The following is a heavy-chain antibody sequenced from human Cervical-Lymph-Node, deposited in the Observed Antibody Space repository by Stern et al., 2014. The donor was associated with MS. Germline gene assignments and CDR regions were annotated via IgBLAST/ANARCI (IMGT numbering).Heavy chain of an antibody. CDR2: ISGHNDNT. D-gene: IGHD5-12*01. CDR3: AREGYSSSPSMPTALTYSDY. J-gene: IGHJ4*02. V-gene: IGHV1-18*01. Sequence: QVQLVQSGADVKEPGASVPVSCKASGYTFTNYGVNWVRQAPGQGLEWMGWISGHNDNTKYAQRFQGRFTMTTDASTSTAYMELRSLRADDTAVYYCAREGYSSSPSMPTALTYSDYWGQGTLVIVSS. CDR1: GYTFTNYG.